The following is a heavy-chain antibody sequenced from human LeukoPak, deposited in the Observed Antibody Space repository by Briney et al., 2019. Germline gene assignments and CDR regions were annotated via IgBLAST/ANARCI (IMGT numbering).Heavy chain of an antibody. CDR2: ISYDGSNK. J-gene: IGHJ4*02. CDR3: AREEHSGYDYAY. CDR1: GVSFSSYG. D-gene: IGHD5-12*01. V-gene: IGHV3-30*19. Sequence: GGSLRLSCTASGVSFSSYGMHWVRQAPGKGLEWVAVISYDGSNKYYADSVKGRFTISRDNSKNTLYLQMNSLRAEDTAVYYCAREEHSGYDYAYWGQGTLVTVSS.